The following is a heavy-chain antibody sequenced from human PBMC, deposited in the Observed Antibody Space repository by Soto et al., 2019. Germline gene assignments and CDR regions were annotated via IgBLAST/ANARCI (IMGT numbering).Heavy chain of an antibody. CDR2: IIPIFGTA. Sequence: QVQLVQSGAEVKKPGSSVKVSCKASGGTFSSYAISWVRQAPGQGLEWMGGIIPIFGTANYAQKFQGRVTITADESTSTADMEMSSMRSEDTAVYYCAELTSNYETRAAFDIWGQGTMVTVSS. D-gene: IGHD4-4*01. CDR1: GGTFSSYA. V-gene: IGHV1-69*12. J-gene: IGHJ3*02. CDR3: AELTSNYETRAAFDI.